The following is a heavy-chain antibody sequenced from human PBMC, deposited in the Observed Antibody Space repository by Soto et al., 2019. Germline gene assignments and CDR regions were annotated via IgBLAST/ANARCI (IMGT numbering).Heavy chain of an antibody. V-gene: IGHV3-23*01. CDR2: MSGSGDIT. D-gene: IGHD5-12*01. J-gene: IGHJ4*02. CDR3: AIHKFYEARKSFDY. CDR1: GFTFTSYA. Sequence: GGSLRLSCAASGFTFTSYAMSWVRQAPGKGLEWVSAMSGSGDITYFAGPVKGRFTISRDNSKNTLYLQMSSLRPEDTAVYYCAIHKFYEARKSFDYWGQGTQVTVSS.